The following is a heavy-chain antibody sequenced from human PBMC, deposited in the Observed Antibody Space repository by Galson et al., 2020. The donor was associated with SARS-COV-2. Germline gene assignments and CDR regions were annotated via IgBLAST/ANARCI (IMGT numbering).Heavy chain of an antibody. CDR2: IKSKTDGGTT. CDR1: GFTFSNAW. D-gene: IGHD3-16*02. Sequence: GGSLRLSCAASGFTFSNAWMSWVRQAPGKGLEWVGRIKSKTDGGTTDYAAPVKGRFTISRDDSKNTLYLQMNSLKTEDTAVYYCTSNYYDYVWGSYRRDWGQGTLVTVSS. V-gene: IGHV3-15*01. J-gene: IGHJ4*02. CDR3: TSNYYDYVWGSYRRD.